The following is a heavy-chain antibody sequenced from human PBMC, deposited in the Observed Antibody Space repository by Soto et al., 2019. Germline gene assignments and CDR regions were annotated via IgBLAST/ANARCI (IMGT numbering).Heavy chain of an antibody. J-gene: IGHJ5*02. CDR3: ARRAKDVLRFLEWTYNWFDP. Sequence: GASVKVSCKASGGTFSSYGISWVRQAPGQGLEWMGGINPVFGTANYAEKFQGRVTITADESTSTAYMELSSLRSEDTAVYYCARRAKDVLRFLEWTYNWFDPWGQGTLVTVSS. CDR2: INPVFGTA. D-gene: IGHD3-3*01. V-gene: IGHV1-69*13. CDR1: GGTFSSYG.